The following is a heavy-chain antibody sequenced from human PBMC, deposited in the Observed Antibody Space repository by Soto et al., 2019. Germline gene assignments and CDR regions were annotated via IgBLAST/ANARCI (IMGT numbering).Heavy chain of an antibody. D-gene: IGHD6-6*01. CDR3: AREKREDNRGRYSSSDWFDA. CDR2: IIPMFGTG. CDR1: GDTSDSFS. V-gene: IGHV1-69*13. Sequence: SVKVSCKASGDTSDSFSISWVRQAPGQGLEWMGGIIPMFGTGNYAQKFQGRLTITADESTGTSYMDLKSLRSEDTAVYFCAREKREDNRGRYSSSDWFDACGPVPLVRVSP. J-gene: IGHJ5*02.